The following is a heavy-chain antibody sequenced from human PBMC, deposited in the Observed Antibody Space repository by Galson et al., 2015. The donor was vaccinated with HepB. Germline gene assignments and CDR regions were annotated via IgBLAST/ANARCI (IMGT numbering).Heavy chain of an antibody. CDR2: ISGHAEKI. CDR3: VKDSHYDFWQGSLFEL. J-gene: IGHJ4*02. Sequence: SLRLSCAASGFAFGSHTMIWVRQAPGRGLECVSAISGHAEKIYYAESLKGRFTISRDNSKSTVYLQIGGLRVDDTAVYYCVKDSHYDFWQGSLFELWGQGTPVTVAS. CDR1: GFAFGSHT. V-gene: IGHV3-23*01. D-gene: IGHD3-3*01.